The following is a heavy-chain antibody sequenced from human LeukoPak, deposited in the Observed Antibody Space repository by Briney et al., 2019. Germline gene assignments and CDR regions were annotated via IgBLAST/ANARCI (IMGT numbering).Heavy chain of an antibody. J-gene: IGHJ3*01. V-gene: IGHV4-59*01. CDR1: GASISGNH. CDR3: ARGFTVRGGAFDL. D-gene: IGHD3-10*01. CDR2: VYDSTIT. Sequence: SETLSLTCSVSGASISGNHWTWIRQAPGKGLEWIGYVYDSTITNYNPSLKSRVTISADTSKSQFALNLSSLTAADTAVYYCARGFTVRGGAFDLWGQGTMVFVSS.